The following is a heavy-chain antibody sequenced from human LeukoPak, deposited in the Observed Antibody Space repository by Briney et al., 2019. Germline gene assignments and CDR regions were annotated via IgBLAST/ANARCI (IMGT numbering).Heavy chain of an antibody. J-gene: IGHJ4*02. CDR3: ARVSPYSSSLRYYDY. CDR1: GFTFSSYW. D-gene: IGHD6-6*01. Sequence: GGSLRLTCAASGFTFSSYWMSWVRQAPGKGLEWVANIKQDGSEKYYVDSVKGRFTISRDNAKNLLYLQMNSLRAEDTAVYYCARVSPYSSSLRYYDYWGQGTLVTVSS. V-gene: IGHV3-7*01. CDR2: IKQDGSEK.